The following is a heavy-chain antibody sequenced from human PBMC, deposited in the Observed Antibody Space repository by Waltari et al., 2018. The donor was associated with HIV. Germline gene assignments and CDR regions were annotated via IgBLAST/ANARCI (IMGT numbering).Heavy chain of an antibody. J-gene: IGHJ3*02. D-gene: IGHD3-16*02. V-gene: IGHV3-48*03. CDR2: ISSSCSTI. Sequence: EVQLVESGGGLVQPGGSLRLSCAASGFTFSRYEINWVRQATGKGMEWVSYISSSCSTIYSADSVKGRFTISRDNAKNSLYLQMNSLRAEDTAVYYCARDRGHMITFGGVIVDAFDIWGQGTMVTVSS. CDR1: GFTFSRYE. CDR3: ARDRGHMITFGGVIVDAFDI.